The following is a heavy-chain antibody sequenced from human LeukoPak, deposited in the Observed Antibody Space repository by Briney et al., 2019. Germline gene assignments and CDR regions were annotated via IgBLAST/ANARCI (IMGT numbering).Heavy chain of an antibody. V-gene: IGHV4-59*05. D-gene: IGHD3-10*01. J-gene: IGHJ4*02. CDR3: ARGVSYYGSGKPDY. CDR1: GFTFSSYSMN. Sequence: TGGSLRLSCAASGFTFSSYSMNWVRQAPGKGLEWIGSIYYSGSTYYNPSLKSRVTISVDTSKNQFSLKLSSVTAADTAVYYCARGVSYYGSGKPDYWGQGTLVTVSS. CDR2: IYYSGST.